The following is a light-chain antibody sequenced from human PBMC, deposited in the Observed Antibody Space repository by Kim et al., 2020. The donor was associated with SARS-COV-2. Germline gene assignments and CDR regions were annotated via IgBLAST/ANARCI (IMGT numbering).Light chain of an antibody. CDR2: GAS. J-gene: IGKJ1*01. Sequence: SPGERATLSCRASQSVSSNYLAWYQQKPGQAPRLLIYGASSRATGIPDRFSGSGSGTDFTLTITRPEPEDFAVYYCQQYSSSPATFGQGTKVEVK. CDR3: QQYSSSPAT. V-gene: IGKV3-20*01. CDR1: QSVSSNY.